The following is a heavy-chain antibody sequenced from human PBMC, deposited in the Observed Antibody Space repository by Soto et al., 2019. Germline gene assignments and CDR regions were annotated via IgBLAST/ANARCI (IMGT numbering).Heavy chain of an antibody. CDR2: IYYSGST. J-gene: IGHJ4*02. D-gene: IGHD3-22*01. CDR1: GGSISSGGYY. Sequence: SETLSLTCTVSGGSISSGGYYWSWIRQHPGKGLEWIGYIYYSGSTYYNPSLKSRVTISVDTSKNQFSLKLSSVTAADTAVYYCARETYYYDSSGCSALDYWGQGTLVTVSS. CDR3: ARETYYYDSSGCSALDY. V-gene: IGHV4-31*03.